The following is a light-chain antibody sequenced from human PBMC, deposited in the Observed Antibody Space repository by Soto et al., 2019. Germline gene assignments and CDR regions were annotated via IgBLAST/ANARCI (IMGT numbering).Light chain of an antibody. CDR2: GAS. Sequence: EIVLTQSPGTLSLSPGERATLSCRASQSVSSSYLAWYQQKPGQAPRLLIYGASSRATGIPDRFSGSGSGTDFTLTISSLQSEDFGVYYCQQYNSWPLTFGGGTKVDIK. CDR1: QSVSSSY. V-gene: IGKV3-20*01. J-gene: IGKJ4*01. CDR3: QQYNSWPLT.